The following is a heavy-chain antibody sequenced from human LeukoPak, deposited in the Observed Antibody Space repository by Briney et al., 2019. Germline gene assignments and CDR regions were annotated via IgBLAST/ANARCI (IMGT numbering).Heavy chain of an antibody. CDR3: ARPVVTLKDYYYGMDV. CDR2: INPSSGST. V-gene: IGHV1-46*01. J-gene: IGHJ6*02. CDR1: GYTFTSYY. D-gene: IGHD3-22*01. Sequence: GASVKVSCKASGYTFTSYYIHCVRQAPGQGLQWMGVINPSSGSTSYAQKFQGRVSMTRDTSTSTVYMELSSLRSEDTAVYYCARPVVTLKDYYYGMDVWGQGITVTVSS.